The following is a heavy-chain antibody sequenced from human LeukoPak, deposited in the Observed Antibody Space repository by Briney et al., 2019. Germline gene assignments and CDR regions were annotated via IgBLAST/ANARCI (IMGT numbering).Heavy chain of an antibody. V-gene: IGHV3-30*02. D-gene: IGHD3-3*01. CDR2: ICYDGRVT. CDR1: GFTFSGCG. CDR3: AKGGRFLEWLLYSFDY. Sequence: GGSLRLSCAASGFTFSGCGMHWVRQAPGKGLEWVAFICYDGRVTYYADSVKAQFTISRDNSKNTLYLQMNSLRAEETAVYYCAKGGRFLEWLLYSFDYWGQGTLVTVSS. J-gene: IGHJ4*02.